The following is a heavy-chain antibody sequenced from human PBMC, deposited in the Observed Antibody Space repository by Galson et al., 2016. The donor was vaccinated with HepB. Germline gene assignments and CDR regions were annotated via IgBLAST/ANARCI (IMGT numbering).Heavy chain of an antibody. CDR3: ARGTLKGTKRAFDY. J-gene: IGHJ4*02. CDR2: INLDGSEK. V-gene: IGHV3-7*01. CDR1: GFTFSSYW. Sequence: SLRLSCAASGFTFSSYWMNWVRQAPGKGLEWVANINLDGSEKYYVDSVKGRFTISRDNAKNSLYLQMNSLRAEDTAVYYCARGTLKGTKRAFDYWGQGTLVTVSS. D-gene: IGHD1-1*01.